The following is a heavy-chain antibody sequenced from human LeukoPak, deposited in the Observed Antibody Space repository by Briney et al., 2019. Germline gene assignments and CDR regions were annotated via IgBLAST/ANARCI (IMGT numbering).Heavy chain of an antibody. D-gene: IGHD4-17*01. CDR2: ISSSGSTI. J-gene: IGHJ4*02. CDR3: ASVGPYGDYFDY. CDR1: GFTFSSYE. Sequence: GGSLRLSCAASGFTFSSYEMNWVRQAPGRGLEWVSYISSSGSTIYYADSVKGRFTISRDNAKNSLYLQMNTLRAEDTAVYYCASVGPYGDYFDYWGQGTLVTVSS. V-gene: IGHV3-48*03.